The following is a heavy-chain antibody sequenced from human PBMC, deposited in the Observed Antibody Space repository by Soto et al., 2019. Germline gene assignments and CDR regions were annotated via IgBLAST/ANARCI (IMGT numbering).Heavy chain of an antibody. CDR1: GFTFRSNA. CDR3: AKGRSTSREGMDA. J-gene: IGHJ6*02. Sequence: GGSLRLSCAASGFTFRSNAMSWVRQAPGKGLEWVSGISGGGGSTYYADSVKGRFTISRDNSKNMLSLQMNSLRAEDTAIYYCAKGRSTSREGMDAWGQGTTVTVSS. D-gene: IGHD2-2*01. CDR2: ISGGGGST. V-gene: IGHV3-23*01.